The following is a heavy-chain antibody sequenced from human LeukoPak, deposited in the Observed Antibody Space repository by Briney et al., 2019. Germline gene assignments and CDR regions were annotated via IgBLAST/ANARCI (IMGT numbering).Heavy chain of an antibody. J-gene: IGHJ4*02. CDR1: GFTFSSYG. CDR3: AKTWSVSMIVVVTGYFDD. CDR2: ISGSGSST. Sequence: GGSLRLSCAAFGFTFSSYGMSWVRQAPGKGLEWVSAISGSGSSTYYADSVTGRFTISRDDSNNTLYLQMNSLRAEDTATYYCAKTWSVSMIVVVTGYFDDWGQGTLVSVSS. V-gene: IGHV3-23*01. D-gene: IGHD3-22*01.